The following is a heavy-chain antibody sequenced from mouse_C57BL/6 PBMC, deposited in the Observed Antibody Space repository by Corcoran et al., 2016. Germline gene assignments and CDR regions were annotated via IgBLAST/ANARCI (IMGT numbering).Heavy chain of an antibody. J-gene: IGHJ4*01. D-gene: IGHD2-1*01. CDR1: GYTFTDYY. V-gene: IGHV1-84*01. Sequence: QIQLQQSGPELVKPGASVKISRKASGYTFTDYYINWVKQRPGQGLEWIGWIYPGSGNTKYNEKFKGKATLTVDTSSSTAYMQLSSLTSEDSAVYFCARQQIYYGNPYAMDYWGQGTSVTVSS. CDR2: IYPGSGNT. CDR3: ARQQIYYGNPYAMDY.